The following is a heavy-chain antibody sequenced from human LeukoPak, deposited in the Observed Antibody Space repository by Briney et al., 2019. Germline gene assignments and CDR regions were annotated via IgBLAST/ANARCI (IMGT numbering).Heavy chain of an antibody. D-gene: IGHD3-9*01. CDR3: ARGTGTALRYSDWLHPFDY. J-gene: IGHJ4*02. Sequence: SQTLSLTCAIYGDSVSSNSAAWNWIRQSPSRGLEWLGRTYYRSKWYNDYAVSVKSRITINPDTSKNQFSLQLNSVTPEDTAVYYCARGTGTALRYSDWLHPFDYWGQGTLITVSS. CDR2: TYYRSKWYN. CDR1: GDSVSSNSAA. V-gene: IGHV6-1*01.